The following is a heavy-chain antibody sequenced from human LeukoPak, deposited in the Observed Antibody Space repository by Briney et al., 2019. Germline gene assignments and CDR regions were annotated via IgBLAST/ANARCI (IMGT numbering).Heavy chain of an antibody. Sequence: SETLSLTCAVYSGSFSGYYWSWIRQPPGKGLEWIGEINHSGSTNYNPSLKSRVTISVDTSKNQFSLKLSSVTAADTAVYYCASAIRYFDWLPSYWGQGTLVTVSS. CDR3: ASAIRYFDWLPSY. CDR1: SGSFSGYY. J-gene: IGHJ4*02. V-gene: IGHV4-34*01. CDR2: INHSGST. D-gene: IGHD3-9*01.